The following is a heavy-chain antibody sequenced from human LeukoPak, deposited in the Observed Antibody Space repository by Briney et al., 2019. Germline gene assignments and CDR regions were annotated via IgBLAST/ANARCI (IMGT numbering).Heavy chain of an antibody. V-gene: IGHV4-31*03. D-gene: IGHD6-19*01. J-gene: IGHJ4*02. CDR3: ARESSGWYLYYFDY. CDR1: GGSISSGGYY. Sequence: SETLSPTCTVSGGSISSGGYYWSWIRQHPGKGLEWIGYIYYSGSTYYNPSLKSRVTISVDTSKNQFSLKLSSVTAADTAVYYCARESSGWYLYYFDYWGQGTLVTVSS. CDR2: IYYSGST.